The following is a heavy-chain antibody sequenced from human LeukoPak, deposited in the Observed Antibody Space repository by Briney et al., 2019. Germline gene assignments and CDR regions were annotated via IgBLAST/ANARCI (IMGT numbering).Heavy chain of an antibody. V-gene: IGHV4-38-2*01. CDR2: IYHSGST. D-gene: IGHD3-3*01. J-gene: IGHJ4*02. CDR3: ARLDYDHFFDY. Sequence: SETLSLTCAVSGYSISSGYYWGWIRQPPGKGLEWIGSIYHSGSTYYNPSLKSRVTISVDTSKNQFSLKLSSVTAADTAVYCCARLDYDHFFDYWGPGNPGHRLL. CDR1: GYSISSGYY.